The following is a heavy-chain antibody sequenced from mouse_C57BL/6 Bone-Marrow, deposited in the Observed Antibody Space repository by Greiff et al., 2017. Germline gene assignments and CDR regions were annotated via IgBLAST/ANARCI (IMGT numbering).Heavy chain of an antibody. CDR2: INPSTGGT. J-gene: IGHJ4*01. D-gene: IGHD1-1*01. CDR1: GYSFTGYY. Sequence: EVQLQQSGPELVKPGASVKISCKASGYSFTGYYMNWVKQSPEKSLEWIGEINPSTGGTTYNQKFKAKATLTVDKSSSTAYMQLKSLTSEDSAVYYGARDYYGRPDYYAMDYWGQGTSVTVSS. CDR3: ARDYYGRPDYYAMDY. V-gene: IGHV1-42*01.